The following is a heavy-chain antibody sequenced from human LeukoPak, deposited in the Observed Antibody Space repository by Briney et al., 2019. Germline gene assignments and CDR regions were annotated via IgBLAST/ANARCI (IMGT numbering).Heavy chain of an antibody. CDR2: IYYSGST. Sequence: SETLSLTCTVSGGSISSSRYYWGWIRQPPGKGLEWIGSIYYSGSTYYNPSLKSRVTISVDTSKNQFSLKLSSVTAADTAVYYCASALRSAFDTWGQGTMVTVSS. V-gene: IGHV4-39*01. CDR3: ASALRSAFDT. J-gene: IGHJ3*02. D-gene: IGHD5-12*01. CDR1: GGSISSSRYY.